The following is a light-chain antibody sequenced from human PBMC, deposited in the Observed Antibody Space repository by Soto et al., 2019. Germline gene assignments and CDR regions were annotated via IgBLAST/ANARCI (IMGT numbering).Light chain of an antibody. Sequence: QAVVTQPRSVSGSPGQSVTISCTGTSSDVGGYNYVSWYQQHPGKSPKLMIYDVSKWPSGVSDRFSGAKSGNTASLTISGLQAEDEADYYCFSYAGNSLWVFGGGTKLTVL. CDR1: SSDVGGYNY. J-gene: IGLJ3*02. V-gene: IGLV2-11*01. CDR3: FSYAGNSLWV. CDR2: DVS.